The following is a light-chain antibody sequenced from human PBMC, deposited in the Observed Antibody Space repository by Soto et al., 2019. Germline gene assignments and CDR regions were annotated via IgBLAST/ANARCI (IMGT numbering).Light chain of an antibody. Sequence: QSVLTQPPSVSGAPGQRVTISCTGNNSNMGADVGFHWYQHVPGTAPKLLIYGSVSRSAGVPDRFSGSKSGASASLAISGLKADDEADYYCQTYDNSLSGWVFGGGTKVTVL. CDR1: NSNMGADVG. CDR2: GSV. V-gene: IGLV1-40*01. CDR3: QTYDNSLSGWV. J-gene: IGLJ3*02.